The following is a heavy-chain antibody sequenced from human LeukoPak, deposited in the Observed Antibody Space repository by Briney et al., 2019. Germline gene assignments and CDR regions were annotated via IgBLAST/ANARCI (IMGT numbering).Heavy chain of an antibody. D-gene: IGHD5-24*01. CDR1: GLTLRRFW. CDR3: ARERDGRFFDY. Sequence: EGPLSLPCTVSGLTLRRFWMSWVRRAPGKALEWVANINNDGSENYFVDSLRGRFTISRDNSKISLHLQMNTLRAEDTAVYYWARERDGRFFDYWGQGTLVTVSS. CDR2: INNDGSEN. J-gene: IGHJ4*02. V-gene: IGHV3-7*01.